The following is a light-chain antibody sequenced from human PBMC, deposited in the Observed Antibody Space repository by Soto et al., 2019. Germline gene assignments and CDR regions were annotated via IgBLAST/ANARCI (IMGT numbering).Light chain of an antibody. CDR2: GAS. CDR1: QSVSSSY. CDR3: QQYNNWPLYT. V-gene: IGKV3D-15*01. J-gene: IGKJ2*01. Sequence: EIVLTQSPGTLSLSPGERATLSCRASQSVSSSYLAWYQQKPGRAPRLLIYGASTRATGIPARFSGSGSGTEFTLTISSLQSEDFAVYYCQQYNNWPLYTFGQGTKVDIK.